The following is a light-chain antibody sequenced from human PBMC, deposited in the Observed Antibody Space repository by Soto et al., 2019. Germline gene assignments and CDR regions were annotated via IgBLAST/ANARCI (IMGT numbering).Light chain of an antibody. CDR2: DAS. CDR3: QKYDSDPLT. V-gene: IGKV1-27*01. CDR1: DDIGNS. Sequence: DLQMTQSPPSLSASVRDRVTVTCRASDDIGNSLAWYQQRPGKSPRLLIYDASTLQSGVTARFSGNGSGTDFTLVISNLRPEDVATYYCQKYDSDPLTFGGGTKVEVK. J-gene: IGKJ4*01.